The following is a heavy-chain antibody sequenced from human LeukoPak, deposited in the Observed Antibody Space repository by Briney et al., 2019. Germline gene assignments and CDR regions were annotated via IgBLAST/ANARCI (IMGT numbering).Heavy chain of an antibody. CDR1: GGSISSGNW. Sequence: SETLSLTCAVSGGSISSGNWWSWVRQPPGKGLEWIGEIYHSGSTNYNPSLKSRVTISVDKSKNQFSLKLSSVTAADTAVYYCARAGYDYVWGSYRYNYFDYWGQGTLVTVSS. V-gene: IGHV4-4*02. J-gene: IGHJ4*02. CDR2: IYHSGST. CDR3: ARAGYDYVWGSYRYNYFDY. D-gene: IGHD3-16*02.